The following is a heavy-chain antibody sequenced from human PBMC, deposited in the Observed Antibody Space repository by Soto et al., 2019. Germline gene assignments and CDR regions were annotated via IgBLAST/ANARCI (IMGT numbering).Heavy chain of an antibody. J-gene: IGHJ6*02. D-gene: IGHD2-2*01. CDR3: ARDQVPPYYYYYYGMDV. V-gene: IGHV3-7*05. Sequence: GGSLRLSCAASGFTFSSYWMSWVRQAPGKGLEWVANIKQDGSEKYYVDSVKGRFTISRDNAKNSLYLQMNSLRAEDTAVYYCARDQVPPYYYYYYGMDVWGQGTTVTVSS. CDR2: IKQDGSEK. CDR1: GFTFSSYW.